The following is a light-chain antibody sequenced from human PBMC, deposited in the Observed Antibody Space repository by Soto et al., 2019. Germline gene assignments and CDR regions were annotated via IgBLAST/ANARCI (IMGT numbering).Light chain of an antibody. V-gene: IGKV3-11*01. CDR2: DAS. CDR1: QSVSIY. J-gene: IGKJ4*01. CDR3: QQRSNWPLT. Sequence: EIVLTQSPATLSLSPGERATLSCRASQSVSIYLAWYQQKPGQAPRLLISDASNRATGVPARFSGGGSGTDFTLPISSLEPEDFAVYYCQQRSNWPLTFGGGTKVEIK.